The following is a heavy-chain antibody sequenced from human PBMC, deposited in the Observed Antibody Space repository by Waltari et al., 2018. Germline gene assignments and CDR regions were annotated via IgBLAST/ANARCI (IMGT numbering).Heavy chain of an antibody. CDR2: IYYSGST. J-gene: IGHJ4*02. V-gene: IGHV4-39*07. CDR1: GGSISSSSYY. D-gene: IGHD5-12*01. CDR3: ARGMATRPYYFDY. Sequence: QLQLQESGPGLVKPSETLSRTCTVSGGSISSSSYYWGWIRQPPVKGLEWIGSIYYSGSTYYSPSLKSRVTISVDTSKNQFSLKLSSVTAADTAVYYCARGMATRPYYFDYWGQGTLVTVSS.